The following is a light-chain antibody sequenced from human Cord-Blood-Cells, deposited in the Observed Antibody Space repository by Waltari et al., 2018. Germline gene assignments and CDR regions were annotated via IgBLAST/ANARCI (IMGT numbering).Light chain of an antibody. J-gene: IGKJ1*01. CDR3: QQYGSSRT. CDR1: QSVSSSY. Sequence: EIVLTQSPGTLSLSAGGRATPSCRASQSVSSSYLTWYQQKPGQAPRLLLNCSSSRATCIPDRFSGSGTGTDFTLTIASLEPEDFAVYYCQQYGSSRTFGQGTKVEIK. V-gene: IGKV3-20*01. CDR2: CSS.